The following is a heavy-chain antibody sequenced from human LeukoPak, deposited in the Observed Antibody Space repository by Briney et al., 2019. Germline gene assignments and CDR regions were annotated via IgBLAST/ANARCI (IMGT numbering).Heavy chain of an antibody. CDR1: GYTFTDYY. CDR3: ARENWATDSSGSFDY. Sequence: GASVKVSCKASGYTFTDYYMHWVRQAPGQGLEWMGIINPSGGSTSYAQKFQGRVTMTRDTSTSTVYMELSSLRSEDTAVYYCARENWATDSSGSFDYWGQGTLVTVSS. J-gene: IGHJ4*02. V-gene: IGHV1-46*01. CDR2: INPSGGST. D-gene: IGHD3-22*01.